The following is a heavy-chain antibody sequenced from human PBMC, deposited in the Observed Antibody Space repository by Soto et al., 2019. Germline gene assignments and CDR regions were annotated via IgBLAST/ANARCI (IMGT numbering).Heavy chain of an antibody. Sequence: GASVKVSCKASGYTFTSYAMHWVRQATGQGLEWMGWMNANSGNTGYSQKFQGRVTMTRNTSISTAYMELSSLRSEDTAVYYCARGPRYSSSLGYWGQGTLVTVSS. V-gene: IGHV1-8*02. J-gene: IGHJ4*02. CDR2: MNANSGNT. CDR1: GYTFTSYA. CDR3: ARGPRYSSSLGY. D-gene: IGHD6-13*01.